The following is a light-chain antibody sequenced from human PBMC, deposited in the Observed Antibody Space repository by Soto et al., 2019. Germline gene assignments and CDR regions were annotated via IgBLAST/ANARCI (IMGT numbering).Light chain of an antibody. CDR1: QSVSGN. CDR2: GAS. Sequence: VMTQSPATLSVSPGERVTLSCTASQSVSGNLAWYQQKPGQAPRLLIHGASTRATDISARFSGSGSGTEFTLTITSLQSEDFAVYYCQQYHNWPPGLTFGGGTKVDIK. J-gene: IGKJ4*01. V-gene: IGKV3-15*01. CDR3: QQYHNWPPGLT.